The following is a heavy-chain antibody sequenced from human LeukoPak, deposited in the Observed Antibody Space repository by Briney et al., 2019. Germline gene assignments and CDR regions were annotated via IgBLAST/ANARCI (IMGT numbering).Heavy chain of an antibody. CDR1: GYTFTSYD. V-gene: IGHV1-2*02. J-gene: IGHJ5*02. Sequence: ASVKVSCKASGYTFTSYDINWVRQATGQGLEWMGWMNPNSGGTNYAQKFQGRVTMTRDTSISTAYMELSRLRSDDTAVYYCAREGSSPWGQGTLVTVSS. CDR2: MNPNSGGT. D-gene: IGHD3-10*01. CDR3: AREGSSP.